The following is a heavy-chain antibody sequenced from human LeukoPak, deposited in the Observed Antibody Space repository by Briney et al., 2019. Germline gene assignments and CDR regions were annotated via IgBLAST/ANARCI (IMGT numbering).Heavy chain of an antibody. CDR3: AREDWVPDCSGGSCYYMDV. Sequence: PGGSLRLSCAASGVTFDDYGMSWVRQAPGKGLEWVSGINWNGGSTGYADSVKGRFTISRDNAKNSLYLQMNSLRAEDTALYYCAREDWVPDCSGGSCYYMDVWGKGTTVTVSS. CDR1: GVTFDDYG. J-gene: IGHJ6*03. CDR2: INWNGGST. D-gene: IGHD2-15*01. V-gene: IGHV3-20*04.